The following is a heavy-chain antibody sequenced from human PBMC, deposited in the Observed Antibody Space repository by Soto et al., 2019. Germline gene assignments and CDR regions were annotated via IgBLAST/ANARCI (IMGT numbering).Heavy chain of an antibody. Sequence: QVQLVQSGAEVKKPGSSVKVSCKASGGTFSSYAISWVRQAPGQGLEWMGGIIPIFGTANYAQKFQGRVTITADESTTTAYMGLSSLRSEDTAVYYCARGGGFCISTSCYPNYYYGMDVWGQGTTVTVSS. CDR3: ARGGGFCISTSCYPNYYYGMDV. J-gene: IGHJ6*02. CDR2: IIPIFGTA. V-gene: IGHV1-69*12. D-gene: IGHD2-2*01. CDR1: GGTFSSYA.